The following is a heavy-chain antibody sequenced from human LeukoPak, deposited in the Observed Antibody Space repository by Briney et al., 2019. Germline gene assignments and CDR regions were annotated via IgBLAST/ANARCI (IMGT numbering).Heavy chain of an antibody. CDR2: IRSDGSNK. Sequence: GGSLRLSCAASGFTFGSYGMHWVRQAPGKGLEWVTFIRSDGSNKYYADSVKGRFTISRDNAKNSLYLQMNSLRAEDTAVYYCAKLSMVRGVIPKDYYYMDVWGKGTTVTISS. D-gene: IGHD3-10*01. V-gene: IGHV3-30*02. CDR3: AKLSMVRGVIPKDYYYMDV. CDR1: GFTFGSYG. J-gene: IGHJ6*03.